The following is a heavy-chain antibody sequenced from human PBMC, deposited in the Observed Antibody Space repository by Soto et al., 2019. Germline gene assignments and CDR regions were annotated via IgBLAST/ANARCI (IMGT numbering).Heavy chain of an antibody. D-gene: IGHD5-18*01. CDR1: GFSFSSYA. Sequence: GGSLRLSCAASGFSFSSYAMHWVRQAPGKGLEWVAVISYDGSNKYYADPVKGRFTISRDNSKNTLYLQMNSLRAEDTAVYYCAIHLWDDAFDIWGQGTMVTVSS. CDR2: ISYDGSNK. CDR3: AIHLWDDAFDI. J-gene: IGHJ3*02. V-gene: IGHV3-30-3*01.